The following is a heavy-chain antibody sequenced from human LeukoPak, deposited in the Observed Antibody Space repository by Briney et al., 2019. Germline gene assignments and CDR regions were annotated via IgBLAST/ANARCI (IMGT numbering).Heavy chain of an antibody. D-gene: IGHD2-2*01. Sequence: GGSLRLSCAASGFTFSSYAMSWVRQAPGKGLEWASAISGSGGSTYYADSVKGRFTISRDNSKNTLYLQMNSLRAEDTAVYYCAKDKLVGSTSREWNYWGQGTLVTVSS. CDR3: AKDKLVGSTSREWNY. CDR1: GFTFSSYA. V-gene: IGHV3-23*01. J-gene: IGHJ4*02. CDR2: ISGSGGST.